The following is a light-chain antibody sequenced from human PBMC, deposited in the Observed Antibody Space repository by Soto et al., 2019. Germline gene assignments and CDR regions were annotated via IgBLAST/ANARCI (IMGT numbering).Light chain of an antibody. V-gene: IGLV2-11*01. CDR1: SSDVGDYNS. CDR3: CSYVGSYSYV. J-gene: IGLJ1*01. CDR2: DVS. Sequence: QSALTQPPSASGSPGQSVTVSCIGTSSDVGDYNSVSWYQQHPGKASKLMIYDVSKRPSGVPDRFSGSKSGNTASLTISGLQAEDEADYYCCSYVGSYSYVFGIGTKSPS.